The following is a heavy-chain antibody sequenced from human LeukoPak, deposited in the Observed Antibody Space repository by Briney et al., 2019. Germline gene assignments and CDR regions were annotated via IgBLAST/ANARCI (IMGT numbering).Heavy chain of an antibody. Sequence: PSETLSLTCTVSGGSISSYYWSWIRRPAGKGLEWIGRIYTSGSTNYNPSLKSRVTISVDKSKNQFSLKLSSVTAADTAVYYCARDHCSGGSCYYYYYMDVWGKGTTVTVSS. CDR2: IYTSGST. CDR3: ARDHCSGGSCYYYYYMDV. J-gene: IGHJ6*03. CDR1: GGSISSYY. V-gene: IGHV4-4*07. D-gene: IGHD2-15*01.